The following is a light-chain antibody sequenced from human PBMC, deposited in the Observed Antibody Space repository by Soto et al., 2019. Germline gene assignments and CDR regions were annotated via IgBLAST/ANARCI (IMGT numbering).Light chain of an antibody. CDR3: FLFYSGNYV. J-gene: IGLJ1*01. CDR2: DTT. CDR1: TGTVTNDHY. Sequence: QAVVTQEPSLTVSPGGTVTLTCGSSTGTVTNDHYPHWFQQKPGQAPRTLIYDTTNKQSWTPARFSGSLLGGKAALTLSGAQPEDEAEHYCFLFYSGNYVFGSGTKVTVL. V-gene: IGLV7-46*01.